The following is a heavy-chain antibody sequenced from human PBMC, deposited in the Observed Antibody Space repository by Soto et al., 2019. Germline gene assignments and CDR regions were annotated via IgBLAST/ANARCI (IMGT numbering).Heavy chain of an antibody. J-gene: IGHJ5*02. V-gene: IGHV1-24*01. Sequence: ASVKVSCKVFGFALSELPIHWVRQAPGKGLEWMGGFDREDGEKLYAHNFQHRVTMTEDTSTDTTYLELSSLRSDDTAVYYCARGGGLAGSWFVTWGQGTLVTVSS. CDR3: ARGGGLAGSWFVT. D-gene: IGHD5-12*01. CDR1: GFALSELP. CDR2: FDREDGEK.